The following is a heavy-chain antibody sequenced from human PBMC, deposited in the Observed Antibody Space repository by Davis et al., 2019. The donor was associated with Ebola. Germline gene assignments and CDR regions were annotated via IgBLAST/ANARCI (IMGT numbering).Heavy chain of an antibody. J-gene: IGHJ3*02. CDR3: VKDSSNIWFDI. CDR2: ISPYDENI. Sequence: PGGSLRLSCEASGFTSSRYSMNWVRQAPGKGLEWVASISPYDENIFYEDSVKGRFTISRDNSRGTLYLQMNSLRVEDSAIYYCVKDSSNIWFDIWGQGTLVTVSS. D-gene: IGHD2/OR15-2a*01. CDR1: GFTSSRYS. V-gene: IGHV3-21*04.